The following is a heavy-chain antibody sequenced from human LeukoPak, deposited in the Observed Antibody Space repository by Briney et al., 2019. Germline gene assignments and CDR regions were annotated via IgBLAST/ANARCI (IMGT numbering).Heavy chain of an antibody. CDR3: ARWGYDSSGYRSTGYYFDY. Sequence: GASVKVSCKASGGTFSSYAISWVRQAPAQGLEWMGRIIPILGIANYAQKFQGRVTITADKSTSTAYMELSSLRSEDTAVYYCARWGYDSSGYRSTGYYFDYWGQGTLVTVSS. CDR2: IIPILGIA. V-gene: IGHV1-69*04. D-gene: IGHD3-22*01. J-gene: IGHJ4*02. CDR1: GGTFSSYA.